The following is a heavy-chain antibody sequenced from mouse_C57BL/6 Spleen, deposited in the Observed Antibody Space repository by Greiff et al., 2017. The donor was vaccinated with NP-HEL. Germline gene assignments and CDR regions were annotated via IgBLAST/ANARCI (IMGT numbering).Heavy chain of an antibody. D-gene: IGHD1-1*01. V-gene: IGHV1-82*01. J-gene: IGHJ2*01. CDR1: GYAFSSSW. Sequence: VQLQQSGPELVKPGASVKISCKASGYAFSSSWMNWVKQRPGKGLEWIGRIYPGDGDTNYNGKFKGKATLTADKSSSTAYMKLSSLTSEDSAVYFCARSITTVVATGFDYWGQGTTLTVSS. CDR3: ARSITTVVATGFDY. CDR2: IYPGDGDT.